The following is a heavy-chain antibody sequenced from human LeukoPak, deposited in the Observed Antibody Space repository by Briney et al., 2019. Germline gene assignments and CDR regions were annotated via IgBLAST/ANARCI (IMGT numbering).Heavy chain of an antibody. CDR2: ISSSSSYI. V-gene: IGHV3-21*06. CDR3: VRAFGGYDSQRFYYNMDV. J-gene: IGHJ6*03. CDR1: GFTFSSYS. Sequence: PGGSLRLSCAASGFTFSSYSMNWVRQAPGKGLEWVSSISSSSSYIYYADSVKGRFTVSRDSAKNSLYLEMSSLRVEDTAVYYCVRAFGGYDSQRFYYNMDVWGKGTTVTVFS. D-gene: IGHD5-12*01.